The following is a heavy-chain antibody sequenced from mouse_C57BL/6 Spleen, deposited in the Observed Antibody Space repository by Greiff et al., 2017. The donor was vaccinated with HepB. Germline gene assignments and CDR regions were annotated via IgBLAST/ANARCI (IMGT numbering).Heavy chain of an antibody. CDR2: ISDGGSYT. CDR3: ARDLDGYYGYFDV. CDR1: GFTFSSYA. D-gene: IGHD2-3*01. V-gene: IGHV5-4*01. J-gene: IGHJ1*03. Sequence: EVKLMESGGGLVKPGGSLKLSCAASGFTFSSYAMSWVRQTPEKRLEWVATISDGGSYTYYPDNVKGRFTISRDNAKNNLYLQMSHLKSEDTAMYYCARDLDGYYGYFDVWGTGTTVTVSS.